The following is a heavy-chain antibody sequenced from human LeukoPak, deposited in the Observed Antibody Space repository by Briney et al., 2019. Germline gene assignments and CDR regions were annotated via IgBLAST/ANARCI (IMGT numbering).Heavy chain of an antibody. Sequence: ASVKVSCKASGYTFIGYYMHWVRQAPGQGLEWMGWINPSGGSTSYAQKFQGRVTMTRDTSTSTVYMELSSLRSEDTAVYYCARGRSSGYSALDYWGQGTLVTVFS. CDR1: GYTFIGYY. CDR3: ARGRSSGYSALDY. CDR2: INPSGGST. D-gene: IGHD3-22*01. J-gene: IGHJ4*02. V-gene: IGHV1-46*01.